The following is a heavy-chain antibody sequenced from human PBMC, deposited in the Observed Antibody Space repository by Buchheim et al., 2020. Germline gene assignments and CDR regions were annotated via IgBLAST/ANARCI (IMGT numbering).Heavy chain of an antibody. Sequence: QVQLVQSGAEVKKPGSSVKVSCKASGGTFSSYTISWVRQAPGQGLEWMGRIIPILGIANYAQKFQGRVTITADKSTSTAYMELSSLRSEDTAVYYCARDDARIRDVGFSHYYYYGMDVWGQGTT. CDR3: ARDDARIRDVGFSHYYYYGMDV. CDR2: IIPILGIA. CDR1: GGTFSSYT. D-gene: IGHD2-2*01. J-gene: IGHJ6*02. V-gene: IGHV1-69*08.